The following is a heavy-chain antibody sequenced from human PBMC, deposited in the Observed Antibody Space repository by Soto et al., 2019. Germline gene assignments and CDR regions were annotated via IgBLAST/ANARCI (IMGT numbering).Heavy chain of an antibody. CDR3: ARSSNKNGDHYAFDI. V-gene: IGHV1-3*01. Sequence: QVQLVQSGAEVKKPGASVKVSCKASGYTFTSYAMHWVRQAPGQRLEWMGWINAGNGNTKYSQKFQGRVTITRDTSASTAYMELSSLRSEDTAVYYCARSSNKNGDHYAFDIWGQGTMVTVSS. CDR2: INAGNGNT. J-gene: IGHJ3*02. D-gene: IGHD4-17*01. CDR1: GYTFTSYA.